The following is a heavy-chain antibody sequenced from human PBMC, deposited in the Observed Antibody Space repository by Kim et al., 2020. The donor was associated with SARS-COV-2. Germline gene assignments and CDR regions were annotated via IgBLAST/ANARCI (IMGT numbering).Heavy chain of an antibody. CDR3: ARVRGPSAWSGYPLYMDV. J-gene: IGHJ6*03. D-gene: IGHD3-3*01. Sequence: KSRVTISVNTSKNQFSLKLSSVTAADTAVYYCARVRGPSAWSGYPLYMDVWGKGTTVTVSS. V-gene: IGHV4-59*01.